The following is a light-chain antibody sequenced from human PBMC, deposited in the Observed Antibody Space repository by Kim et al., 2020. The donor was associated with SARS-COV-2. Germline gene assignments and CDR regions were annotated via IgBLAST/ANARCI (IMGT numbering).Light chain of an antibody. CDR2: RDT. CDR3: QVWDSSTAQV. J-gene: IGLJ2*01. CDR1: NIGRKN. Sequence: SYELTQPLSVSVALGQTARIPCGGDNIGRKNVHWYQHKPGQAPVLVIYRDTRRPSGIPERFSGSNSGNTATLTISRAQAGDEADYYCQVWDSSTAQVFGGGTQLTVL. V-gene: IGLV3-9*01.